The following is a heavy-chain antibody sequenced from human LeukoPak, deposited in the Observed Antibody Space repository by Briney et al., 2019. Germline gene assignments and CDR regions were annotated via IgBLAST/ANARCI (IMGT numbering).Heavy chain of an antibody. V-gene: IGHV3-23*01. D-gene: IGHD3-22*01. Sequence: HPGGSLRLSCAASGFPFNIYAMNWVRQAPGKGLEWVSGISGSGGKTYYADSVKGRFTISRDNSKNTPYLQMDSLRAEDTAVYYCAKDCVYYYDSSGPYYFDYWGQGTLVTVSS. CDR1: GFPFNIYA. CDR3: AKDCVYYYDSSGPYYFDY. CDR2: ISGSGGKT. J-gene: IGHJ4*02.